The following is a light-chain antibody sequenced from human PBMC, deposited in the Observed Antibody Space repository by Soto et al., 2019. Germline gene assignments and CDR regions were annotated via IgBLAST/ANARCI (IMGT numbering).Light chain of an antibody. CDR3: HQRRTRPPFT. CDR2: DAS. CDR1: QSVGTS. V-gene: IGKV3-11*01. Sequence: EIVLTQSPATLSLSPGESATLSCRASQSVGTSLAWYQQKPGQAPNVLIYDASNRTTSVPDRFLGSGSGTDFILPISNLVHDDFSVYYCHQRRTRPPFTFGRGTKVD. J-gene: IGKJ3*01.